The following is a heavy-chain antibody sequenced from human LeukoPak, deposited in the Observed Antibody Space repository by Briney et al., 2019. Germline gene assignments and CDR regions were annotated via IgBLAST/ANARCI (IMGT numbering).Heavy chain of an antibody. V-gene: IGHV3-30*03. J-gene: IGHJ4*02. D-gene: IGHD5-12*01. Sequence: GGSLRLSCAASGFTFSSYGMHWVRQAPGKGLEWVAVISRDGTNKYYADSVKGRFTISRDNSKDTLYLEMSSLSAEDTVVYTCATKLDRLASSDYWGQGTLVTVSS. CDR3: ATKLDRLASSDY. CDR1: GFTFSSYG. CDR2: ISRDGTNK.